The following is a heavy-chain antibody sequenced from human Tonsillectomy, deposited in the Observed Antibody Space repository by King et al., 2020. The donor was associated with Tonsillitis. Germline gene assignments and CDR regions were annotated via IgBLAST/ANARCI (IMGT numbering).Heavy chain of an antibody. D-gene: IGHD2-21*02. CDR2: FYYSGST. J-gene: IGHJ3*02. Sequence: VQLQESGPGLVKPSETLSLTCTVSGGSVYSVTNYWSWIRQSPGKGLEWIGHFYYSGSTKYNPSLESRVSISVDTSKNLFSLRLTSVTAADTAVYFCARGLVTQIFDAFDMWGQGTMVTVSS. V-gene: IGHV4-61*01. CDR3: ARGLVTQIFDAFDM. CDR1: GGSVYSVTNY.